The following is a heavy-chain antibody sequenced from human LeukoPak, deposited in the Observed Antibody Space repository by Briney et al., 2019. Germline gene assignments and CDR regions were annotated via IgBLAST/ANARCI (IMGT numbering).Heavy chain of an antibody. CDR1: GYDFTSVG. CDR2: ISPYNGNT. V-gene: IGHV1-18*01. Sequence: ASVKVSCKASGYDFTSVGITWVRRAPGQGLEWMGWISPYNGNTRYAQKFQGRVAMTTDTSTTTAYMELRGLGLNDTAVYYCARSGSGSGWFFDYWGQGTLVTVSS. CDR3: ARSGSGSGWFFDY. D-gene: IGHD6-19*01. J-gene: IGHJ4*02.